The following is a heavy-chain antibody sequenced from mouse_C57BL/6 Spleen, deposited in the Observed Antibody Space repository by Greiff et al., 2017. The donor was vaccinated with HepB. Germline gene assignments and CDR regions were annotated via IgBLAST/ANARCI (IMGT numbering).Heavy chain of an antibody. CDR3: ARPDEAMDY. J-gene: IGHJ4*01. V-gene: IGHV1-26*01. CDR1: GYTFTDYY. CDR2: INPNNGGT. Sequence: EVQLQQSGPELVKPGASVKISCKASGYTFTDYYMNWVKQSHGKSLEWIGDINPNNGGTSYNQKFKGKATLTVDKSSSTAYMELRSLTSEDSAVYYCARPDEAMDYWGQGTSVTGSS.